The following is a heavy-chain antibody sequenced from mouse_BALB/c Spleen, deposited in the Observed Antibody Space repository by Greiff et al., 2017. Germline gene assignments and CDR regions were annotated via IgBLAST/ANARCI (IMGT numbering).Heavy chain of an antibody. V-gene: IGHV2-2*02. Sequence: VQLQQSGPGLVQPSQSLSITCTVSGFSLTSYGVHWVRQSPGKGLEWLGVIWSGGSTDYNAAFISRLSISKDNSKSQVFFKMNSLQANDTAIYYCARITTVVDPYAMDYWGQGTSVTVSS. D-gene: IGHD1-1*01. CDR3: ARITTVVDPYAMDY. CDR1: GFSLTSYG. CDR2: IWSGGST. J-gene: IGHJ4*01.